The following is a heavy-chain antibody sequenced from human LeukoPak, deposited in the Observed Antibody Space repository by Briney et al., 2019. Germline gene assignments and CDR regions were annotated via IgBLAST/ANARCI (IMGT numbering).Heavy chain of an antibody. CDR2: IIPILGIA. CDR3: ARDYCSSTSCLYYGMDI. CDR1: GGTFISYT. V-gene: IGHV1-69*04. J-gene: IGHJ6*02. Sequence: ASVKVSFKASGGTFISYTISWVRQAPGQGLEWMGRIIPILGIANYAQKFQGRVTITADKSTSTAYMELSSLRSEDTAVYYCARDYCSSTSCLYYGMDIWGQGTTVTVSS. D-gene: IGHD2-2*01.